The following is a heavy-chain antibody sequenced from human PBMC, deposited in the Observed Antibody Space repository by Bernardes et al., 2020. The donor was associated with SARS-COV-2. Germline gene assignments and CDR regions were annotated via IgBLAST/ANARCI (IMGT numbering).Heavy chain of an antibody. J-gene: IGHJ4*02. V-gene: IGHV4-39*07. CDR3: ARDPQPAVAGKTSLDY. D-gene: IGHD6-19*01. Sequence: LSLTCTVSGGSISSSSYYWGWIRQPPGKGLEWIGSIYYSGSTYYNPSLKSRVTISVDTSKNQFSLKLSSVTAADTAVYYCARDPQPAVAGKTSLDYWGQGTLVTVSS. CDR1: GGSISSSSYY. CDR2: IYYSGST.